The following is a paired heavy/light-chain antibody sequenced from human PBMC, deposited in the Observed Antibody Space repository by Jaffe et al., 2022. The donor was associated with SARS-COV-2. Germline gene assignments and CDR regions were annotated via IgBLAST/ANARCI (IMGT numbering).Heavy chain of an antibody. D-gene: IGHD6-19*01. CDR3: AKDNRSSGWYYFDH. V-gene: IGHV3-9*01. CDR1: GFTFDDYA. CDR2: ISWNSGNI. Sequence: EVQLVESGGGLVQPGRSLRLSCAASGFTFDDYAMHWVRQAPGKGLEWVSGISWNSGNIGYADSVRGRFTISRDNAKNSLYLQMNSLRAEDTAFYYCAKDNRSSGWYYFDHWGQGTLVTVSS. J-gene: IGHJ4*02.
Light chain of an antibody. V-gene: IGKV3-11*01. J-gene: IGKJ2*01. Sequence: EIVLTQSPGTLSLSPGERATLSCRASQSVSIYLGWYQQKPGQAPRLLIYDASNRATGIPARFSGSGSGTDFTLTISSLEPEDSAVYYCQQRSTWPPYTFGQGTKLEIK. CDR2: DAS. CDR3: QQRSTWPPYT. CDR1: QSVSIY.